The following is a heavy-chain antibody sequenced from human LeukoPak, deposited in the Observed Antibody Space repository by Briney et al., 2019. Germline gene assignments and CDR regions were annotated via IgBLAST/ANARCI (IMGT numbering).Heavy chain of an antibody. CDR1: GGSFSGYY. CDR2: INHSGST. CDR3: ARNSLLRKENWFDP. J-gene: IGHJ5*02. D-gene: IGHD2-15*01. Sequence: ASETLSLTCAVYGGSFSGYYWSWIRQPPGKGLEWIGEINHSGSTNYNPSLKSRVTISVDTSKNQFSLKLSSVTAADTAVYYCARNSLLRKENWFDPWGQGTLVTVSS. V-gene: IGHV4-34*01.